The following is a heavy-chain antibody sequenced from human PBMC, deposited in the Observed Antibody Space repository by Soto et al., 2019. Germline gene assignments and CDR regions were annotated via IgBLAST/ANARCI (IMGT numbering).Heavy chain of an antibody. V-gene: IGHV3-33*01. J-gene: IGHJ4*02. CDR2: IWYDGSNK. CDR1: GFTFSSYG. Sequence: PGGSLRLSCAASGFTFSSYGMHWVRQAPGKGLEWVAMIWYDGSNKYYVDSVKGRFTISRDNSKNTLYLQMNSLRVEDTAVYYCARGSQTRATALDYWGQGTLVTSPQ. CDR3: ARGSQTRATALDY. D-gene: IGHD1-7*01.